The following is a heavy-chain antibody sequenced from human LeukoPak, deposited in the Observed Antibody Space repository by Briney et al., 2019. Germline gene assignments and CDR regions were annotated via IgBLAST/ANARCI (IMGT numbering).Heavy chain of an antibody. Sequence: SETQSLTRTVSSGSISSSSYDWGWIRQPPRKGRGWIERIYDSGRTSYNPSLKSPLAISVYTPNSHFSLKLSSVAAADTAVYYCARLTPCDYWGQGTLVTVSS. D-gene: IGHD1-14*01. CDR1: SGSISSSSYD. J-gene: IGHJ4*02. V-gene: IGHV4-39*02. CDR3: ARLTPCDY. CDR2: IYDSGRT.